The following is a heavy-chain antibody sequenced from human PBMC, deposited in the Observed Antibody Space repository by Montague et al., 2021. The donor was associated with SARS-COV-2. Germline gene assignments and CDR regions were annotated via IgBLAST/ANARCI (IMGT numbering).Heavy chain of an antibody. V-gene: IGHV4-59*02. D-gene: IGHD3-10*02. CDR3: ARLVTMSRKKPYYMDV. CDR1: GGSVSDYS. J-gene: IGHJ6*03. Sequence: SETLSLTCTVSGGSVSDYSWSWIRQPPGEGLDYLGYIFYTGITXXXPSXXXRVTISVDTSKNQFSLRLNSVTAADTAVYFCARLVTMSRKKPYYMDVWGKGTMVTVSS. CDR2: IFYTGIT.